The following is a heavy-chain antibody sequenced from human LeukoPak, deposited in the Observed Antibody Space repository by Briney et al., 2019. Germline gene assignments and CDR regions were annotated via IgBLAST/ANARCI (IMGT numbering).Heavy chain of an antibody. CDR1: GYTFTGYY. CDR2: INPNSGGT. CDR3: ARDPCEFYYGMDV. V-gene: IGHV1-2*02. Sequence: ASVKVSCKASGYTFTGYYMHWVRQAPGQGLEWMGWINPNSGGTNYAQKFQGRGTMTRDTSISTAYMELSRLRSDDTAVYYCARDPCEFYYGMDVWGQGSTVTVSS. J-gene: IGHJ6*02.